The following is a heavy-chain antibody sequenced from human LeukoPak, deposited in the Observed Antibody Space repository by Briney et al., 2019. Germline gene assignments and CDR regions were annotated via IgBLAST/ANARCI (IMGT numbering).Heavy chain of an antibody. Sequence: SETLSLTCTVSGDSISNYYWSWIRQPAGKGLEWIGRIYTSGSTNYNPSLKSRVTMSVDTSKNQFSLKLSSVTAADTAVYYCARVSLVRGAPDYYFDYWGQGTLVTVSS. J-gene: IGHJ4*02. V-gene: IGHV4-4*07. CDR1: GDSISNYY. CDR2: IYTSGST. D-gene: IGHD3-10*01. CDR3: ARVSLVRGAPDYYFDY.